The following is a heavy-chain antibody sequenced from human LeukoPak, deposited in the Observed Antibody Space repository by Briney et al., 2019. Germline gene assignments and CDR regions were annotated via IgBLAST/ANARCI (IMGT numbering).Heavy chain of an antibody. J-gene: IGHJ4*02. V-gene: IGHV1-69*13. CDR2: IIPILGTA. CDR1: RGTFSSYA. D-gene: IGHD3-22*01. CDR3: ARGDRYYYDSSGGGLDY. Sequence: SVKVSCKASRGTFSSYAISWVRQAPGQGLEWMGGIIPILGTANYAQKFQGRVTITADEFTSTAYMELSSLRSEDTAVYYCARGDRYYYDSSGGGLDYWGQGTLVTVSS.